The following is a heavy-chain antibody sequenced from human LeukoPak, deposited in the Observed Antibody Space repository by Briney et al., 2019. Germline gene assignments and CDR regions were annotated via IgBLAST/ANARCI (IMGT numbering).Heavy chain of an antibody. CDR3: ANDIAMVRGVRDYYYGLDV. J-gene: IGHJ6*02. CDR2: ISGSGGST. Sequence: GGSLRLSCAASGFTFSSYAMSWVRQAPGMGLEWVSIISGSGGSTYCEDSVKGRFTISRDNSKNMLFLQMNSLRAEDTAVYYCANDIAMVRGVRDYYYGLDVWGQGTPVTVSS. V-gene: IGHV3-23*01. D-gene: IGHD3-10*01. CDR1: GFTFSSYA.